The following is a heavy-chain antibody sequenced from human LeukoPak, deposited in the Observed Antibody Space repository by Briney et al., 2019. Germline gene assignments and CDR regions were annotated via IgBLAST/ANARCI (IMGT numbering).Heavy chain of an antibody. CDR1: GFTFGSYG. CDR2: IWYDGSNK. V-gene: IGHV3-33*01. J-gene: IGHJ4*02. D-gene: IGHD3-3*01. Sequence: GRSLRLSCAASGFTFGSYGMNWVRQAPGKGLEWVAVIWYDGSNKYYADSVKGRFTISRDNSKQTVSLQMNSLRAEDTAVYYCARLGSEWSYDYWGQGTLVTVSS. CDR3: ARLGSEWSYDY.